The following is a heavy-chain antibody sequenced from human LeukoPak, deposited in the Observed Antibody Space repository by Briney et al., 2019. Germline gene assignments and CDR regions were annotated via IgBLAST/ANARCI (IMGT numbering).Heavy chain of an antibody. Sequence: GASVKVSCKASGYTFTSYGISWVRQAPGQGLEWMGWISAYNGNTNYAQKLQGRVTMTTDTSTSTAYMELRSLRSDDTAVYYCARDPYYYDSSGRVPYFDYWGQGTLVTVSS. V-gene: IGHV1-18*01. J-gene: IGHJ4*02. CDR1: GYTFTSYG. D-gene: IGHD3-22*01. CDR2: ISAYNGNT. CDR3: ARDPYYYDSSGRVPYFDY.